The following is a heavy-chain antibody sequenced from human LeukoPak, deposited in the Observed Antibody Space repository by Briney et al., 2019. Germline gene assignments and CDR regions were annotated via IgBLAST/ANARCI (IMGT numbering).Heavy chain of an antibody. CDR1: GFTFSSYA. CDR2: INSDGSTT. V-gene: IGHV3-74*01. D-gene: IGHD6-13*01. J-gene: IGHJ4*02. CDR3: AKRGIAAAGTWSELVDFDY. Sequence: PGGSLRLSCAASGFTFSSYAMSWVRQAPGKGLVWVSRINSDGSTTIYADSVKGRFTISRDNAKNTLYLQMNSLRAEDTAVYYCAKRGIAAAGTWSELVDFDYWGQGTLVTVSS.